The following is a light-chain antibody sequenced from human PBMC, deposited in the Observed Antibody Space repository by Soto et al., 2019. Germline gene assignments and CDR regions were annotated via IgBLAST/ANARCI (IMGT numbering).Light chain of an antibody. J-gene: IGLJ1*01. CDR3: GVFTVTPYV. V-gene: IGLV2-14*03. CDR1: SSDVGGNKY. CDR2: DVS. Sequence: QSVLTQPASVSGSPGQSITISCTGTSSDVGGNKYVSWYQHYPGKAPKLMICDVSNRPSGVSNRFSGSKSGNTASLTISGSRAVDEADYYSGVFTVTPYVFGTGTKVTVL.